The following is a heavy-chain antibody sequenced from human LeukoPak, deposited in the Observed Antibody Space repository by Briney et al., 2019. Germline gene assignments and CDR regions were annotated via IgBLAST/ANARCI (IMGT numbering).Heavy chain of an antibody. V-gene: IGHV4-31*03. J-gene: IGHJ6*02. CDR2: IYYSGST. Sequence: PSETLSLTCTVSGGSISSSSYYWAWIRQPPGKGLEWIGYIYYSGSTYYNPSLKSRVTISVDTSKNQFSLKLSSVTAADTAVYYCARSSTNYYGMDVWGQGTTVTVSS. CDR3: ARSSTNYYGMDV. CDR1: GGSISSSSYY. D-gene: IGHD2-2*01.